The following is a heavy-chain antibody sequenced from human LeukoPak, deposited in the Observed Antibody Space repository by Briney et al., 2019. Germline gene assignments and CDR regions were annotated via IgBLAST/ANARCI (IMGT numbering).Heavy chain of an antibody. D-gene: IGHD1-26*01. CDR2: ISSSISYI. V-gene: IGHV3-21*01. CDR3: ARDVGATTRGAFDY. Sequence: GGSLRLSCAASGFTFSSYSMNWVRQAPGKGLEWVSSISSSISYIYYADSVKGRFTISRDNAKNYLYLQMNSLRAEDTAVYYCARDVGATTRGAFDYWGQGTLVTVSS. CDR1: GFTFSSYS. J-gene: IGHJ4*02.